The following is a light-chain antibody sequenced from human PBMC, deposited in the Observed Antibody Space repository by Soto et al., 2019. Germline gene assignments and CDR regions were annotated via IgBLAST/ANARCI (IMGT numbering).Light chain of an antibody. CDR1: QSVGGS. Sequence: ETVLTQSPGTLSLSPGERATLSCRASQSVGGSLAWYQQRPGQAPRLLVYHTSNRATGIPDRFSASGSGTDFTLTISRLEPEDFAVYYCQQYESSPRTFVQGTKVEIK. CDR2: HTS. J-gene: IGKJ1*01. CDR3: QQYESSPRT. V-gene: IGKV3-20*01.